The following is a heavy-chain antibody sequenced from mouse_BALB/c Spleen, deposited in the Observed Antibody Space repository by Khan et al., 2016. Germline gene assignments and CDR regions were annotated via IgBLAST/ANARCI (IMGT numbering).Heavy chain of an antibody. D-gene: IGHD1-1*01. V-gene: IGHV9-3*02. CDR3: ARFYYGSSYWYFDV. Sequence: QLLETGPELKKPGETVKISCKASGYTFTNYGMNWVKQAPGKGLKWMGWINTNTGEPTYAEEFKGRFAFSLETSASTAYLQINNLKNEDTATYFCARFYYGSSYWYFDVWGAGTTVTVSS. J-gene: IGHJ1*01. CDR2: INTNTGEP. CDR1: GYTFTNYG.